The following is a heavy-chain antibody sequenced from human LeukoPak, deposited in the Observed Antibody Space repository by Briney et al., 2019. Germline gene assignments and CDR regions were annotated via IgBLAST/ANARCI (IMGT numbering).Heavy chain of an antibody. CDR2: IYYSGST. CDR1: GGSISSYY. Sequence: PSETLSLTCTVSGGSISSYYWSWIRQPPGKGLEWIGYIYYSGSTNYNPSLKSRVTISVDTSKNQFSLKLSSVTAVDTAVYYCARGELVAYYGSGLGAFDIWGQGTMVTVSS. J-gene: IGHJ3*02. CDR3: ARGELVAYYGSGLGAFDI. D-gene: IGHD3-10*01. V-gene: IGHV4-59*01.